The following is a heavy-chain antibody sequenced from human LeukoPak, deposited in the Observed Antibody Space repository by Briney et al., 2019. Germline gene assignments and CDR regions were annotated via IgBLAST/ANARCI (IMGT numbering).Heavy chain of an antibody. CDR3: ARDRGSTEFDY. CDR2: INSDGSRI. Sequence: PGGSLRLSCAASGFSFSTYWMHWVRQAPGKGLVWVSRINSDGSRISYADSVKGRSTISRDNAKNTVYLQMNSLRADDTAVYYCARDRGSTEFDYWGQGTLVTVSS. D-gene: IGHD6-13*01. V-gene: IGHV3-74*01. CDR1: GFSFSTYW. J-gene: IGHJ4*02.